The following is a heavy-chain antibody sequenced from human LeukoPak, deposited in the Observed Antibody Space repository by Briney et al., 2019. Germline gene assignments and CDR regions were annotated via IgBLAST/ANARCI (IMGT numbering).Heavy chain of an antibody. J-gene: IGHJ5*02. CDR2: INHSGST. Sequence: SETLSLTCVIYGGAFNGFYWSWIRQPPGEGLEWIGEINHSGSTNYNPSLKSRVTISVDTSKNQFSLKLSSVTAADTAVYYCARDYCSSTSCYSGSAWFDPWGQGTLVTVSS. CDR1: GGAFNGFY. CDR3: ARDYCSSTSCYSGSAWFDP. D-gene: IGHD2-2*01. V-gene: IGHV4-34*01.